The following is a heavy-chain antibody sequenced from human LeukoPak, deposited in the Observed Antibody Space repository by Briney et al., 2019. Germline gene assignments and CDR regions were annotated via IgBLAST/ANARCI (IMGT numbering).Heavy chain of an antibody. CDR2: INPNSGGT. J-gene: IGHJ4*02. D-gene: IGHD4-23*01. CDR3: ARENYGGNSVFDY. Sequence: ASVKVSCKASGYTFTGYYMYWVRQAPGQGLEWLGWINPNSGGTNYAQKFQGRVTMTRDTSISTAYMELSRLRSDDTAVYYCARENYGGNSVFDYWGQGTLVTVSS. CDR1: GYTFTGYY. V-gene: IGHV1-2*02.